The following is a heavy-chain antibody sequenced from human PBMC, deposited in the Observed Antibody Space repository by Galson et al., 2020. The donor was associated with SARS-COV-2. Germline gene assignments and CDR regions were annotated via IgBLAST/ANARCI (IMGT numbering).Heavy chain of an antibody. CDR1: GYTFTSYG. Sequence: ASVKVSCKASGYTFTSYGISWVRQAPGQGLEWMGWISTYNGNTNYAQKLQGRVTMTTDTSTSTAYMELRSLRSDDTAVYYCARARGYYYGLLPFDYWGQGTLVTVSS. CDR3: ARARGYYYGLLPFDY. D-gene: IGHD3-10*01. CDR2: ISTYNGNT. J-gene: IGHJ4*02. V-gene: IGHV1-18*01.